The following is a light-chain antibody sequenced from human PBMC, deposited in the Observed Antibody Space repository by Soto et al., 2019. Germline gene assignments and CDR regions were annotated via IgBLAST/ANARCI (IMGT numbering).Light chain of an antibody. Sequence: QSALTQAASVSGSPGQSITISCTGASSDFGDHKSVSWYQHHPGKAPKLIIYEVNYRPSGVSSRFSGSRSGNTASLTISGLQAEDEAHYCSSSTDTSILFGGGTQLTVL. CDR2: EVN. J-gene: IGLJ2*01. V-gene: IGLV2-14*01. CDR1: SSDFGDHKS. CDR3: SSSTDTSIL.